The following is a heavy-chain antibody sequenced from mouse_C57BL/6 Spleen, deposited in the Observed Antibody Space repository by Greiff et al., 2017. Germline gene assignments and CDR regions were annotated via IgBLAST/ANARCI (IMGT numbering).Heavy chain of an antibody. J-gene: IGHJ2*01. CDR2: IDPETGGT. CDR3: TSRGYDGYFDY. V-gene: IGHV1-15*01. D-gene: IGHD2-3*01. Sequence: QVQLQQSGAELVRPGASVTLSCKASGYTFTDYEMHWVKQTPVHGLEWIGAIDPETGGTAYNQKFKGKAILTADKSSSPAYMELRSLTSEDSAVYYCTSRGYDGYFDYWGQGTTLTVSS. CDR1: GYTFTDYE.